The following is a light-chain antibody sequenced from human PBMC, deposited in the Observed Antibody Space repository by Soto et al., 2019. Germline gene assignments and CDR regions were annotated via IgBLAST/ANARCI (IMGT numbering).Light chain of an antibody. Sequence: IQMTPSPSSVSASVGARVTITFRASQVISSWLVWYQQKPGKAPKLLIYAASSLQSGVPSRFSGSGSGTDFTLTISSLQPEDFATYYCQQADSFPTFGGGTKVDIK. J-gene: IGKJ4*01. V-gene: IGKV1D-12*01. CDR3: QQADSFPT. CDR2: AAS. CDR1: QVISSW.